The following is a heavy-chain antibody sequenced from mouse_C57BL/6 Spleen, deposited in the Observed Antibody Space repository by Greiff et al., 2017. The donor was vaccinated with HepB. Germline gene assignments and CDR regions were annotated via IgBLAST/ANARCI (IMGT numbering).Heavy chain of an antibody. V-gene: IGHV1-18*01. CDR3: ARSTTAQATDAMDY. CDR1: GYIFTDYN. D-gene: IGHD3-2*02. J-gene: IGHJ4*01. Sequence: EVQLQQSGPELVKPGASVKIPCKASGYIFTDYNMDWVKQSHGKSLEWIGDINPNNGGTIYNQKFKGKATLTVDKSSSTAYMELRSLTSEDTAVYYCARSTTAQATDAMDYWGQGTSVTVSS. CDR2: INPNNGGT.